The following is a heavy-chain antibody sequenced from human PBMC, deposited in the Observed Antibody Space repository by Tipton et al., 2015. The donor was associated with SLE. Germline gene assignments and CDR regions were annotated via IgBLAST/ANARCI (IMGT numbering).Heavy chain of an antibody. Sequence: SLRLSCAASGFTFSSYWMSWVRQAPGKGLEWVANIKQDGSEKYYVDSVKGRFTISRDNAKNSLYLQMNSLRAEDTAVYYCAGEERYFDWFPFDYWGQGTLVTVSS. CDR3: AGEERYFDWFPFDY. D-gene: IGHD3-9*01. V-gene: IGHV3-7*04. CDR2: IKQDGSEK. J-gene: IGHJ4*02. CDR1: GFTFSSYW.